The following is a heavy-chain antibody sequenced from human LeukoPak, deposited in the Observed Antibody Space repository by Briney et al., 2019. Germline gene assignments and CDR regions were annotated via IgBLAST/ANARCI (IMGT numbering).Heavy chain of an antibody. CDR2: VKSDGSRT. V-gene: IGHV3-74*01. CDR1: GFTFSSYW. J-gene: IGHJ3*02. D-gene: IGHD3-16*01. Sequence: GGSLRLSCAASGFTFSSYWMHWVRQVPGKGLVWVSRVKSDGSRTGYADSVKGRFTISRDNAKNTLYLQMSSLRVEDTAVYYCANGYTSTYYNALDIRGQGTMVTVSS. CDR3: ANGYTSTYYNALDI.